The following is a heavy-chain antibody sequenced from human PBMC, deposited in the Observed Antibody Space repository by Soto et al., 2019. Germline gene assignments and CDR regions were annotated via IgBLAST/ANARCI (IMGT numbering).Heavy chain of an antibody. J-gene: IGHJ6*02. CDR2: INHSGST. Sequence: SETLSLTCAVYGGSFSGYYWSWIRQPPGKGLEWIGEINHSGSTNYNPSLKSRVTISVDTSKNQFSLKLSSVTAADTAVYYCARDRVTTLGGMDVWGQGTTVTVSS. D-gene: IGHD4-4*01. V-gene: IGHV4-34*01. CDR1: GGSFSGYY. CDR3: ARDRVTTLGGMDV.